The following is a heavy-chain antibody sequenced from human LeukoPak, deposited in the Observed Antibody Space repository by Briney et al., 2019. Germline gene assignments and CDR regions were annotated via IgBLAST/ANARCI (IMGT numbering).Heavy chain of an antibody. CDR2: INTNTGNP. Sequence: ASVKVSCKASGYTFTSYAMNWVRQAPGQGLEWMGWINTNTGNPTYAQGSTGRFVFSLDTSVSTAYLQISSLKAEDTAVYYCARELVVVAATTAFDIWGQGTMVTVSS. CDR3: ARELVVVAATTAFDI. V-gene: IGHV7-4-1*02. CDR1: GYTFTSYA. D-gene: IGHD2-15*01. J-gene: IGHJ3*02.